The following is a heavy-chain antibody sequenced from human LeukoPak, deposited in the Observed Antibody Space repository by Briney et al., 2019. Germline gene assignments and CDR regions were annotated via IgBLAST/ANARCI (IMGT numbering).Heavy chain of an antibody. V-gene: IGHV3-30*02. D-gene: IGHD3-22*01. CDR2: IRYDGSNK. J-gene: IGHJ4*02. CDR3: STLTMKLVHPDY. Sequence: GGSLRLSCAASGFTFSNGMHWVRQAPGKGLEWVAFIRYDGSNKYYADSVKGRFTISRDNSKNTLYLQMNSLKTEDTAVYYCSTLTMKLVHPDYWGQGTLVTVSS. CDR1: GFTFSNG.